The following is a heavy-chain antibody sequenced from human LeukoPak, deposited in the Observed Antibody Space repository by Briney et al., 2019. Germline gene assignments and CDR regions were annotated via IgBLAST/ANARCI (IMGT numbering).Heavy chain of an antibody. V-gene: IGHV4-34*01. Sequence: SDTLSLTCGVAGGYFSGYYWSWLRQPPGKGLELIGVISHSGTTNYNPSLKSRVTMSVGTSSTHYSLLMTSLTAADTAMYYCATSCWNGGGGFDPWGQGTLVIVSS. CDR2: ISHSGTT. J-gene: IGHJ5*02. D-gene: IGHD3-16*01. CDR1: GGYFSGYY. CDR3: ATSCWNGGGGFDP.